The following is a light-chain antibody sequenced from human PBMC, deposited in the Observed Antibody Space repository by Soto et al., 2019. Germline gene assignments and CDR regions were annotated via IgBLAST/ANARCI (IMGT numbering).Light chain of an antibody. V-gene: IGKV1-39*01. CDR2: GAS. J-gene: IGKJ1*01. CDR3: QKSYSSVRT. CDR1: QGIGNA. Sequence: IQMTQSPSSLSASVGDRVTISCRASQGIGNALGWYQQKPGKAPKLLIYGASNLQSGVPSRFSGSGSGTDFTLTISSLQPEDFAVYYCQKSYSSVRTFGQGTKVDI.